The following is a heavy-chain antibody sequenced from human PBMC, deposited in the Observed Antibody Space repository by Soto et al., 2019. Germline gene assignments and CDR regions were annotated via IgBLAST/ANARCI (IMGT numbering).Heavy chain of an antibody. CDR2: IFYSGST. CDR3: ASTTESSGYYFEY. D-gene: IGHD3-22*01. V-gene: IGHV4-39*01. J-gene: IGHJ4*01. CDR1: GGSITDRGYY. Sequence: SVTLCHPCSVAGGSITDRGYYWVSVRQPPGKGLEWIGSIFYSGSTHYKPSLQSRVTISGDTSKNQFSLKLSSVTAADTAVYYCASTTESSGYYFEYWGNGTLVTVSP.